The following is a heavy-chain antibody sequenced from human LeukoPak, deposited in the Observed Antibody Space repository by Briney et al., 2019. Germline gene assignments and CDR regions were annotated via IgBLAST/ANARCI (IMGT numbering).Heavy chain of an antibody. CDR1: GFTFSGYD. D-gene: IGHD3-3*01. CDR2: LWSDGNHK. CDR3: VRGHAPLRSLEYLPRSNWFDS. J-gene: IGHJ5*01. V-gene: IGHV3-33*01. Sequence: GGSLRLSCAASGFTFSGYDIHWVRQAPGRGLEWVAVLWSDGNHKSYADSVKGRFTISRDISKNTLHLQMDSLRAEDTAVYYCVRGHAPLRSLEYLPRSNWFDSWGQGTLVTVSS.